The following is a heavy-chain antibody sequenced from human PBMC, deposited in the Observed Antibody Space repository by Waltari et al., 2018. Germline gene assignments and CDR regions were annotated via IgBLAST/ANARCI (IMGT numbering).Heavy chain of an antibody. J-gene: IGHJ4*02. CDR3: AVLTGVYYYDSSGASFDY. CDR1: GGTFSRYA. CDR2: IIPIFGTA. Sequence: QVQLVQSGAAGKKPGSSVKVSCKASGGTFSRYAISWVRQAPGQGLEWMGGIIPIFGTANYAQKFQGRVTITTDESTSTAYMELSSLRSEDTAVYYCAVLTGVYYYDSSGASFDYWGQGTLVTVSS. D-gene: IGHD3-22*01. V-gene: IGHV1-69*05.